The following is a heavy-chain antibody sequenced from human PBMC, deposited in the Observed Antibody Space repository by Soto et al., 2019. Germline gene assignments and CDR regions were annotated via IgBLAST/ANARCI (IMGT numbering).Heavy chain of an antibody. Sequence: VQLLESGGGLVQPGGSLRLSCAASGFTFSSYAMSWVRQAPGKGLEWVSAISGSGGSTYYADSVKGRFTISRDNSKNTLYLQMNSLRAEDTAVYYCAKASRMVRGVIITGYYYYGMDVWGQGTTVTVSS. V-gene: IGHV3-23*01. J-gene: IGHJ6*02. CDR1: GFTFSSYA. D-gene: IGHD3-10*01. CDR2: ISGSGGST. CDR3: AKASRMVRGVIITGYYYYGMDV.